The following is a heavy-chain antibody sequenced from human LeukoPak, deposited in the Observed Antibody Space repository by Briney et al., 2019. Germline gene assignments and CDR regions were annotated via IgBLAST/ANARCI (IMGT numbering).Heavy chain of an antibody. CDR1: GYTFTDYY. D-gene: IGHD6-19*01. V-gene: IGHV1-2*02. Sequence: ASVKVSCKASGYTFTDYYIHWMRQAPGQGLEWMGWINPKRGVTTYEQKFQGRVTMTRDTSISTAYMELSRLISEDTAVYYCAKWRGYASDWSGPFDDWGQGTLVTVSS. CDR3: AKWRGYASDWSGPFDD. J-gene: IGHJ4*02. CDR2: INPKRGVT.